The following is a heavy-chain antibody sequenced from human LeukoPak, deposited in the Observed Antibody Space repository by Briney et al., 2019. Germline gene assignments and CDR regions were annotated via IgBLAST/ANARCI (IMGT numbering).Heavy chain of an antibody. Sequence: PGGSLRLSCAVSGFIFRNYAMSWVRQAPGKGLEWVSDVSGSGSRTYYADSVKGRFTISRDNSKNTLYLQMNSLRAEDTAVYYCAKDLQRYSYGPDGAFDIWGQGTMVTVSS. D-gene: IGHD5-18*01. CDR2: VSGSGSRT. CDR1: GFIFRNYA. CDR3: AKDLQRYSYGPDGAFDI. J-gene: IGHJ3*02. V-gene: IGHV3-23*01.